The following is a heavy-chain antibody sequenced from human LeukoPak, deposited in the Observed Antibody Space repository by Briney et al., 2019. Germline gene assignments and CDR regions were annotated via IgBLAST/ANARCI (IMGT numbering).Heavy chain of an antibody. CDR1: GFTFTRYS. J-gene: IGHJ6*02. CDR2: ISTGSRTI. D-gene: IGHD5-24*01. Sequence: GGSLRLSCAASGFTFTRYSMNWVRQAPGKGLEWVLYISTGSRTIYYADSVKGRFTISRDNAKNSLYLHMNSLRDEDTAVYFCARDNLGMDVWGQGTTVTVSS. CDR3: ARDNLGMDV. V-gene: IGHV3-48*02.